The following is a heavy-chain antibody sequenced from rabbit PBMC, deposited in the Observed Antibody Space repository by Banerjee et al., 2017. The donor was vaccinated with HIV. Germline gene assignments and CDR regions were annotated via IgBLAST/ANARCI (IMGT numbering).Heavy chain of an antibody. J-gene: IGHJ4*01. Sequence: QSLEESGGDLVKPGASLTLTCTASGFSFSSSYWICWVRQAPGKGLEWIAYIYTGSSGSTYYASWVNGRFTISSHSAQNTLYLQLNSLTAADTATYFCARGLGGDVIYGYATWGQGTLVTVS. D-gene: IGHD6-1*01. CDR2: IYTGSSGST. CDR3: ARGLGGDVIYGYAT. V-gene: IGHV1S40*01. CDR1: GFSFSSSYW.